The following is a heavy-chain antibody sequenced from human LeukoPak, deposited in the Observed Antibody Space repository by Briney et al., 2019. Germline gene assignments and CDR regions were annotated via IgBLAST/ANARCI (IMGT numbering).Heavy chain of an antibody. Sequence: GGSLRLSCAASGFTFSSYAMSWVRQAPGKGLEWVSAISGSGGSTYYADSVKGRFTISRDNSKNTLYLQMNSLRAEDTAVYYCAKKGLYYYDSSGYSADFDYWGQGTLVTVSS. CDR1: GFTFSSYA. V-gene: IGHV3-23*01. CDR2: ISGSGGST. CDR3: AKKGLYYYDSSGYSADFDY. J-gene: IGHJ4*02. D-gene: IGHD3-22*01.